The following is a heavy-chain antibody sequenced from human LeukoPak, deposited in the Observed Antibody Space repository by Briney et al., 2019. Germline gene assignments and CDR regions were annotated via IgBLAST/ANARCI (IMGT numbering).Heavy chain of an antibody. Sequence: ASVKVSCKASGYPFTIYGISWVRQTPGQGLEWMGWVSDYNGNTNSAQKFQDRVTMTTDTSTSTAYMELRSLRSDDTAVYYCAREAKAGRPRPSFDYYYMDVWGKGTTVTVAS. CDR1: GYPFTIYG. D-gene: IGHD6-6*01. CDR2: VSDYNGNT. V-gene: IGHV1-18*01. CDR3: AREAKAGRPRPSFDYYYMDV. J-gene: IGHJ6*03.